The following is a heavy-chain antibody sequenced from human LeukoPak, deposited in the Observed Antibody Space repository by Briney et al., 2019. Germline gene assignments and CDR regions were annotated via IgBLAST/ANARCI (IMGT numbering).Heavy chain of an antibody. CDR3: AKEGLIMVRGVAYYYMDV. CDR1: GFTFSSYG. CDR2: IRYDGSNK. Sequence: PGGSLRLSCAASGFTFSSYGMHWVRQAPGKGLEWVAFIRYDGSNKYYADSVKGRFTISRDNSKNTLYLQMNSLRAEDTAVYYCAKEGLIMVRGVAYYYMDVWGKGTTVTVSS. V-gene: IGHV3-30*02. J-gene: IGHJ6*03. D-gene: IGHD3-10*01.